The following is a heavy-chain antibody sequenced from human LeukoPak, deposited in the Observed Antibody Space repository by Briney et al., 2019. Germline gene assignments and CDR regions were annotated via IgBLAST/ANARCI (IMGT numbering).Heavy chain of an antibody. CDR2: ISYDGSNK. V-gene: IGHV3-30*04. Sequence: GGSLRLSCVASGFTFSSYAMHWVRQAPGKGLEWVAVISYDGSNKYYADSVKGRFTISRDNSKNTLYLQMNSLRAEDTAVYYCARLMGYIAAAIDYWGQGTLVTVSS. D-gene: IGHD6-13*01. CDR1: GFTFSSYA. CDR3: ARLMGYIAAAIDY. J-gene: IGHJ4*02.